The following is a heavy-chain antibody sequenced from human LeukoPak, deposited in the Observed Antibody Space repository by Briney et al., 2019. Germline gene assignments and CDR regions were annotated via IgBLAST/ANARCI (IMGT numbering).Heavy chain of an antibody. J-gene: IGHJ3*02. D-gene: IGHD5-18*01. CDR1: GGSISSSNW. Sequence: PSGTLSLTCAVSGGSISSSNWWSWVRQPPGKGLEWIGEIYHSGSTNYNPSLKSRVTISVDKSKNQFSLRLSSVTAADTAVYYCARAGYVDTAMVVDAFDIWGQGTMVTVSS. CDR2: IYHSGST. V-gene: IGHV4-4*02. CDR3: ARAGYVDTAMVVDAFDI.